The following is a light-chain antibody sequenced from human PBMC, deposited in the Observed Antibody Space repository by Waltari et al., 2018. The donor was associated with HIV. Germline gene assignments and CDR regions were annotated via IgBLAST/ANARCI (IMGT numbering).Light chain of an antibody. CDR1: SSDISAYNS. CDR3: SSYTTTATLV. J-gene: IGLJ1*01. Sequence: QSALTQPASVSGSPGQSITIFCIGTSSDISAYNSVAWYQPHPGKAPKLIVYGVSNRPSDVSARFSGSKSGNTASLTISGLQDDDESDYYCSSYTTTATLVFGTGTKVTVL. V-gene: IGLV2-14*03. CDR2: GVS.